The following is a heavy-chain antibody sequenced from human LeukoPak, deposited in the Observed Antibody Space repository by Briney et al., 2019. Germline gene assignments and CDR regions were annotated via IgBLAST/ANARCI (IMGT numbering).Heavy chain of an antibody. CDR3: AKSRLEMATIHYFDY. V-gene: IGHV3-23*01. CDR1: GFTFSSYA. J-gene: IGHJ4*02. CDR2: ISGSGGST. Sequence: GGSLRLSCAASGFTFSSYAMSWVRQAPGKGLEWVSXISGSGGSTYYADSVKGRFTISRDNSKNTLYLQMNSLRAEDTAVYYCAKSRLEMATIHYFDYWGQGTLVTVSS. D-gene: IGHD5-24*01.